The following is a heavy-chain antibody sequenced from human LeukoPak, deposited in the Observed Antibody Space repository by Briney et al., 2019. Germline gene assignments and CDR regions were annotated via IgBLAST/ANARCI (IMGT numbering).Heavy chain of an antibody. CDR3: ARVGIAAAGIGGFDY. J-gene: IGHJ4*02. CDR2: INHRGST. CDR1: GGSIKTYNYY. V-gene: IGHV4-39*07. Sequence: SETLSLTCAVSGGSIKTYNYYWAWIRQPPGKGLEWIGEINHRGSTNYNPSLKSRVTISVDTSKNQFSLKLSSVTAADTAVYYCARVGIAAAGIGGFDYWGQGTLVTVSS. D-gene: IGHD6-13*01.